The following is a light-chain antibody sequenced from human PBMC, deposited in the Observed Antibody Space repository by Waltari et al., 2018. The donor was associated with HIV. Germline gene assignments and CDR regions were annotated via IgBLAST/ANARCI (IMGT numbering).Light chain of an antibody. V-gene: IGLV1-51*01. Sequence: QSVLTQPPSVSAAPGQKVAISCSVSSPNIGNDFVSWYPHVPGSAPKLLIYDNDKRPSGIPDRFSGSKSGTSATLDITGLQTGDGADYYCGTWDRSMDGGVFGGGTKLTVL. CDR3: GTWDRSMDGGV. CDR2: DND. CDR1: SPNIGNDF. J-gene: IGLJ2*01.